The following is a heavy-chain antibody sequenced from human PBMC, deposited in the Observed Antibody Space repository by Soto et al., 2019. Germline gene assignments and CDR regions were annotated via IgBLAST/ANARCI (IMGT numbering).Heavy chain of an antibody. CDR1: GFSFTSYW. Sequence: EVQLVESGGGLVQPGGSLRVSCAASGFSFTSYWMSWVRQAPGKGLEWVANIKEDGSAKYYLDSVKGRFTISRDNAKNLLYLQMSSQRAEDTAVYYCASEDFYRFDYWGQGNLVTVSS. CDR2: IKEDGSAK. CDR3: ASEDFYRFDY. V-gene: IGHV3-7*01. J-gene: IGHJ4*02.